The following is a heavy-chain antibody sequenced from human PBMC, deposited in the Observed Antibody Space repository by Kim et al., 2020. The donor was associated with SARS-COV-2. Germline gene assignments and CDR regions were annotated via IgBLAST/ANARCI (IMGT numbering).Heavy chain of an antibody. CDR2: ISSSSSYI. CDR1: GFTFSSYS. V-gene: IGHV3-21*01. Sequence: GGSLRLSCAASGFTFSSYSMNWVRQAPGKGLEWVSSISSSSSYIYYADSVKGRFTISRDNAKNSLYLQMNSLRAEDTAVYYCARDLGLFPDGEAYAFDIWGQGTMVTVSS. D-gene: IGHD3-10*01. J-gene: IGHJ3*02. CDR3: ARDLGLFPDGEAYAFDI.